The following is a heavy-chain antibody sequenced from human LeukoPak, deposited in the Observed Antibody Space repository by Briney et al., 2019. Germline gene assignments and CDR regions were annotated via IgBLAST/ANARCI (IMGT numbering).Heavy chain of an antibody. CDR1: GGSISSSSYY. V-gene: IGHV4-39*01. D-gene: IGHD3-3*01. CDR2: IYYSGST. J-gene: IGHJ3*02. CDR3: LERSHAFDI. Sequence: PSETLSLTCTVSGGSISSSSYYWGWIRQPPGKGLEWIGSIYYSGSTYYNPSLKSRVTISVDTSKNQFSLKLSSVTAADTAVYYCLERSHAFDIWGQGTMVTVSS.